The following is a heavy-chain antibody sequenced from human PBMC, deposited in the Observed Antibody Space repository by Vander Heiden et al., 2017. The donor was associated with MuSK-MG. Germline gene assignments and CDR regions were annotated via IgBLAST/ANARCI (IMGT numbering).Heavy chain of an antibody. CDR3: ARAQLGATYYYYYYMDV. J-gene: IGHJ6*03. Sequence: ESGPGLVKPSETLSLTCTVSGGSISSYYWSWIRQPPGKGLEWIGYIYYSGSNNYNPSLKSRVTISVDTSKNQFSLKLSSVTAADTAVYYCARAQLGATYYYYYYMDVWGKGTTVTVSS. CDR1: GGSISSYY. CDR2: IYYSGSN. D-gene: IGHD1-26*01. V-gene: IGHV4-59*01.